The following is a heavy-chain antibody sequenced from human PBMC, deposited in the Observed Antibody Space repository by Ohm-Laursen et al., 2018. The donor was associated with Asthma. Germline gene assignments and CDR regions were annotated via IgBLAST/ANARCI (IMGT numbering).Heavy chain of an antibody. D-gene: IGHD3-3*01. J-gene: IGHJ4*02. V-gene: IGHV3-30*09. CDR2: GGSYYDGGLK. CDR3: ARDVMEWYLPAFDF. CDR1: GFTFSSYA. Sequence: SLRLSCAAFGFTFSSYAMSWVRQAPGKGLEWVAVGGSYYDGGLKYYADSVNGRFAVSRDDSKNTLYLQMNSLRPDDTAVYYCARDVMEWYLPAFDFWGQGTLVTVSS.